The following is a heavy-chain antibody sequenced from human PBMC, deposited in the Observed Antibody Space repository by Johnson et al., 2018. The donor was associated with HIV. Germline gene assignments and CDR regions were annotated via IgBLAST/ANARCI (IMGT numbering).Heavy chain of an antibody. J-gene: IGHJ3*02. D-gene: IGHD5-18*01. V-gene: IGHV3-30-3*01. CDR3: ARDRGGYSYGYDSDAFDI. Sequence: QMLLVESGGGVVQPGRSLRLSCAASGFSLSDYAIHWVRQAPVKGLEWVGVMSYDGSKENYADSVKGRFTISRDNSKNTVYLQMNTLRPEDTAVYYCARDRGGYSYGYDSDAFDIWGQGTMVTVSS. CDR1: GFSLSDYA. CDR2: MSYDGSKE.